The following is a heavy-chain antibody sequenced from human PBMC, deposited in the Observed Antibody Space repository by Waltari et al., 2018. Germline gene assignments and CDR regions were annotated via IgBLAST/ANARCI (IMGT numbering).Heavy chain of an antibody. Sequence: EVQLVQSGAEVKKPGESLKISCKGSGYSFSSYAMSWVRQAPGKGLEWVSAISGSGGSTYYADSVKGRFTISRDNSKNTLYLQMNSLRAEDTAVYYCAKDRLRMVADDAFDIWGQGTMVTVSS. CDR2: ISGSGGST. CDR3: AKDRLRMVADDAFDI. D-gene: IGHD2-8*01. J-gene: IGHJ3*02. CDR1: GYSFSSYA. V-gene: IGHV3-23*04.